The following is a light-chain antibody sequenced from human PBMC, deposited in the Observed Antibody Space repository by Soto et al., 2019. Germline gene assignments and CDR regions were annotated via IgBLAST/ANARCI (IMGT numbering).Light chain of an antibody. CDR2: GAS. Sequence: EIVLTQSPGTLSLSPGARATLSCRASQSVSSSYLAWYQRKPGQAPRLLIYGASSRATGIPDRFSGSGSGTDFNLTISRLEPEDFAMYYCHHYGSSPRTFGQGTRVDIK. J-gene: IGKJ1*01. CDR1: QSVSSSY. CDR3: HHYGSSPRT. V-gene: IGKV3-20*01.